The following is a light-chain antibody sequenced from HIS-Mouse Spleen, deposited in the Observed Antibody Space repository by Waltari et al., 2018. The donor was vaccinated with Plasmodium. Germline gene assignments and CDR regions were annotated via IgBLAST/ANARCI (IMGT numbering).Light chain of an antibody. V-gene: IGLV2-23*01. CDR3: CSYAGSSTYV. CDR2: EGS. CDR1: SSDFGGYNL. Sequence: QSALTQPASVSGSPGQSIPISCTGTSSDFGGYNLFSWYQQHPGKAPKLMIYEGSKRPSGVSNRFSGSKSGNTASLTISGLQAEDEADYYCCSYAGSSTYVFGTGTKVTVL. J-gene: IGLJ1*01.